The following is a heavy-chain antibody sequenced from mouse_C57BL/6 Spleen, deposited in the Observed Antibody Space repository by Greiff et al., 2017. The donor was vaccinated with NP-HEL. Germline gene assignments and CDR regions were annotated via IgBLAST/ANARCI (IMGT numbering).Heavy chain of an antibody. CDR1: GYTFTSYW. CDR2: IYPGSGST. CDR3: ARGDSNYPHLYFDV. Sequence: QVQLQQPGAELVKPGASVKMSCKASGYTFTSYWITWVKQRPGQGLEWIGDIYPGSGSTNYNEKFKSKATLTVDTSSSKAYMQLSSLTSEDSAVYYCARGDSNYPHLYFDVWGTGTTVTVSS. D-gene: IGHD2-5*01. V-gene: IGHV1-55*01. J-gene: IGHJ1*03.